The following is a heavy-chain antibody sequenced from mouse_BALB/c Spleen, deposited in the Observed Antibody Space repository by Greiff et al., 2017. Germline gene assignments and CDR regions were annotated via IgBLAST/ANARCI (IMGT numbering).Heavy chain of an antibody. Sequence: VKLVESGAELARPGASVKLSCKASGYTFTSYWMQWVKQRPGQGLEWIGAIYPGDGDTRYTQKFKGKATLTADKSSSTAYMQLSSLASEDSAVYYCARDGYSSWFAYWGQGTLVTVSA. V-gene: IGHV1-87*01. CDR3: ARDGYSSWFAY. CDR1: GYTFTSYW. CDR2: IYPGDGDT. J-gene: IGHJ3*01. D-gene: IGHD2-3*01.